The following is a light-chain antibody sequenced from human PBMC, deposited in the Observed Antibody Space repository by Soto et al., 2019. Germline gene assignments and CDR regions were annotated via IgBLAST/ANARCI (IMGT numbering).Light chain of an antibody. Sequence: DIQMTQSPSSLSASVGDRVTITCRASQSIRRYLNWYQQKPGIAPEVLIYTSSSLQSGVPSRFSGSGSGTDFTLTISSLQPEDFATYYCQQCHSTPVTFGGGTKVDIK. V-gene: IGKV1-39*01. J-gene: IGKJ4*01. CDR3: QQCHSTPVT. CDR2: TSS. CDR1: QSIRRY.